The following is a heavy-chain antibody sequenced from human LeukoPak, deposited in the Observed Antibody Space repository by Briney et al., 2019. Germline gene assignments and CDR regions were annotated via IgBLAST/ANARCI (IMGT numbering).Heavy chain of an antibody. V-gene: IGHV3-30*02. Sequence: PGGSLRLSCAASGFTFNNCGMHWVRQAPGKGLECVAFIPYDGNNKYYADSVKGRFTISRDNSKNTLYLQMNSLRAEDTAVYYCAKERGGLFDYWGQGTLVTVSS. CDR1: GFTFNNCG. CDR3: AKERGGLFDY. J-gene: IGHJ4*02. CDR2: IPYDGNNK. D-gene: IGHD3-16*01.